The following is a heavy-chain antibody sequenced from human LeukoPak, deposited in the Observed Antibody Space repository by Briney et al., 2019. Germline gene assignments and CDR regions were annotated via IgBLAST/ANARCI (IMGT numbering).Heavy chain of an antibody. Sequence: GGSLRLSCAASGFTFSSYSMNWVRQAPGKGLEWVSSISSSSSYIYYADSVKGRFTISRDNAKNSLYLQMNSLRAEDTAVYYCARDLSYGDPQMYYFDYWGQGTLVTVSS. V-gene: IGHV3-21*01. CDR2: ISSSSSYI. D-gene: IGHD4-17*01. CDR1: GFTFSSYS. CDR3: ARDLSYGDPQMYYFDY. J-gene: IGHJ4*02.